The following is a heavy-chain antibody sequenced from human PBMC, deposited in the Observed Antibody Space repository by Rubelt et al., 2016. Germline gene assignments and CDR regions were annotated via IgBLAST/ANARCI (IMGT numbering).Heavy chain of an antibody. J-gene: IGHJ4*02. CDR3: ARDRPLWYSSSVIGHYFDY. V-gene: IGHV4-38-2*02. D-gene: IGHD6-6*01. Sequence: QLQLQESGPGLVKPSETLSLTCTVSGYSISSRYYWGWIRQPPGKGLEWIAEINHDESITYDPSLKSRLTMSLDTSKNQFPLRLCAGAAADTAVYYCARDRPLWYSSSVIGHYFDYWGQGTLVTVSS. CDR2: INHDESI. CDR1: GYSISSRYY.